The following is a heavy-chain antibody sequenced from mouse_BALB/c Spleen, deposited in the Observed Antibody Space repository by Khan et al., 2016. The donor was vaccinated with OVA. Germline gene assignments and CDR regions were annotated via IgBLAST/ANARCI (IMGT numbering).Heavy chain of an antibody. CDR2: INPSNGRT. CDR1: GYTFTSYW. V-gene: IGHV1S81*02. J-gene: IGHJ2*01. Sequence: VQLQQSGAELVKPGASVKLSCKASGYTFTSYWMHWVKQRPGQGLEWIGEINPSNGRTNYNEKFKSKATLTVDKSSSTAYMQLSSPTSEDSAVYNCARVITRDYWGQGTTLTVSS. CDR3: ARVITRDY. D-gene: IGHD6-1*01.